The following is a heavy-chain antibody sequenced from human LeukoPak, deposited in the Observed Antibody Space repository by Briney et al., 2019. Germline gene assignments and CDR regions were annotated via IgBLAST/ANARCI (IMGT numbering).Heavy chain of an antibody. J-gene: IGHJ4*02. V-gene: IGHV4-59*12. Sequence: SETLSLTCTVSGGSISLYYWSWIRQSPGKGLEWIGYIYYSGSTNYNPSLKSRVTISVDTSKNQFSLKLSSVTAADTAVYYCARGPRPDYGDYGYYRFFDYWGQGTLVTVSS. D-gene: IGHD4-17*01. CDR3: ARGPRPDYGDYGYYRFFDY. CDR2: IYYSGST. CDR1: GGSISLYY.